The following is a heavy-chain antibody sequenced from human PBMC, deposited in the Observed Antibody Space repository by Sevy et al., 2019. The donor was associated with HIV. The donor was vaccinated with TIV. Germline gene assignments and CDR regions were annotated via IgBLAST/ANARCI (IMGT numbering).Heavy chain of an antibody. CDR2: TYYRSKWYN. D-gene: IGHD2-15*01. Sequence: KQSQTLSLTCAISGDSVSSNSAAWNWIRQSPSRGLEWLGRTYYRSKWYNDYAVSVKSRITINPDTSNNQFSLQLNSVTPEDRTVYYCARAGGGGYCSGGSCYSSYYYFYGMDVWGQGTTVTVS. V-gene: IGHV6-1*01. CDR1: GDSVSSNSAA. CDR3: ARAGGGGYCSGGSCYSSYYYFYGMDV. J-gene: IGHJ6*02.